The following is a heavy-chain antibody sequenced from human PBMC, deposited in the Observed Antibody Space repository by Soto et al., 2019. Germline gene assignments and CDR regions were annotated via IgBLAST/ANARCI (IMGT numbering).Heavy chain of an antibody. CDR1: GLAFSGSA. D-gene: IGHD6-6*01. Sequence: GGSLRLSGAASGLAFSGSAMHWGRKASGKGREGVGRIRSKANSYATAYAASVKGRFTISRDDSKNTAYLQMNSLKTEDTAVYYGTSLGYSSSSFDYWGQGTLVTVSS. CDR2: IRSKANSYAT. CDR3: TSLGYSSSSFDY. J-gene: IGHJ4*02. V-gene: IGHV3-73*01.